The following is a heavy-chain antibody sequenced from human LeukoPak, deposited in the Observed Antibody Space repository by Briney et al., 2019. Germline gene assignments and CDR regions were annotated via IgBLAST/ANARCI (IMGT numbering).Heavy chain of an antibody. CDR3: VKVPSSRSGSYWGPFDY. V-gene: IGHV3-23*01. CDR2: ISVNGGNT. CDR1: GFTFSSYA. J-gene: IGHJ4*02. Sequence: GGSLRLSCAASGFTFSSYAMSWVRQAPGKGLEWVSVISVNGGNTYYADSVKGRFTISRGNSKNTLYLQMNSLRAEDTALYYCVKVPSSRSGSYWGPFDYWGQGTLVTVSS. D-gene: IGHD3-10*01.